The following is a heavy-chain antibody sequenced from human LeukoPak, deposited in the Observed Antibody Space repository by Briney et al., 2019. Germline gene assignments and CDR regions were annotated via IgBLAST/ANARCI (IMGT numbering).Heavy chain of an antibody. J-gene: IGHJ3*02. Sequence: GGSLRLSCAASGFTFSDYYMSWIRQAPGKGLEWVSYISSSGSTIYYADSVKGRFTISRDNAKNSLYLQMNSLRAEDTPVYYCARGSYGGTYYYDSSGYYQILDIWGQGTMVTVSS. V-gene: IGHV3-11*01. D-gene: IGHD3-22*01. CDR3: ARGSYGGTYYYDSSGYYQILDI. CDR1: GFTFSDYY. CDR2: ISSSGSTI.